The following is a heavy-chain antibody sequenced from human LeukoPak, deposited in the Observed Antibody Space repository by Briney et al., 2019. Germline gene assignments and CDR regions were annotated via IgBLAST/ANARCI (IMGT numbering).Heavy chain of an antibody. Sequence: GGSLRLSCATSGFTFSSYAMNWVRQAPGKGLEWVSAISGSDDSAYYADSVKGRFTISRDNSKNTLYLQMNSLRAEDTAVYYCARASIVVVPAALDAFDIWGQGTMVTVSS. J-gene: IGHJ3*02. D-gene: IGHD2-2*01. CDR2: ISGSDDSA. CDR1: GFTFSSYA. V-gene: IGHV3-23*01. CDR3: ARASIVVVPAALDAFDI.